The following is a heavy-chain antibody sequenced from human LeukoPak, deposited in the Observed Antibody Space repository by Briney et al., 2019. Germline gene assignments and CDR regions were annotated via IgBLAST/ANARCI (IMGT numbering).Heavy chain of an antibody. D-gene: IGHD6-13*01. CDR2: ISTDARTI. V-gene: IGHV3-74*01. Sequence: GGSLRLSCVASGFAFSSNWMHWVRQAPGKGLVWVSHISTDARTITYAAFVKGRFTISRDNAKNTLYLQMNSLRAEDTALYYCVRGQATAWGLDYWGQGTLVTVSS. J-gene: IGHJ4*02. CDR1: GFAFSSNW. CDR3: VRGQATAWGLDY.